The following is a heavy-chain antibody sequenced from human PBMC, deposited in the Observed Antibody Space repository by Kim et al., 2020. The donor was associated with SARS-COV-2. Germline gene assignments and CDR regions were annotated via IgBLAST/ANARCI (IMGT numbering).Heavy chain of an antibody. V-gene: IGHV4-39*01. J-gene: IGHJ4*02. D-gene: IGHD2-21*01. Sequence: SETLSLTCTVSGGSISSSSYYWDWVRQPPGKGLEWIGSIYYSGSTYYNPSLKSRVTISVDTSKNQFSLKLSSVTAPDTAVYYCSRRVEHVVVHYHYVDYWGQGALVTVSS. CDR3: SRRVEHVVVHYHYVDY. CDR2: IYYSGST. CDR1: GGSISSSSYY.